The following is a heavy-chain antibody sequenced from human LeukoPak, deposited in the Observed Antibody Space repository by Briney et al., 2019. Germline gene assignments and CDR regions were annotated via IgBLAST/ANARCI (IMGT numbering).Heavy chain of an antibody. CDR3: ARDFRMDILTGPGY. CDR2: IYYSGST. CDR1: GGSISSSSYY. D-gene: IGHD3-9*01. J-gene: IGHJ4*02. V-gene: IGHV4-39*07. Sequence: SETLSLTCTVSGGSISSSSYYWGWIRQPPGKGLEWIGSIYYSGSTYYNPSLKSRVTISVDTSKNQFSLELSSVTAADTAVYYCARDFRMDILTGPGYWGQGTLVTVSS.